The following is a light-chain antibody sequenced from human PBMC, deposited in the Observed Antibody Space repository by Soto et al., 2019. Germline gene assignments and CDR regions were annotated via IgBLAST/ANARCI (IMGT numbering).Light chain of an antibody. V-gene: IGKV3-11*01. J-gene: IGKJ3*01. Sequence: EIVLTQSPATLSLSPGERATLSCRASQSVSSYLAWYQQKPGQAPRLLIYDASNRATGIPARFSGSGSGTDFALTSSSLEPEDFTVYFCQQRSNWTQGFTYVLGTKVDIK. CDR3: QQRSNWTQGFT. CDR2: DAS. CDR1: QSVSSY.